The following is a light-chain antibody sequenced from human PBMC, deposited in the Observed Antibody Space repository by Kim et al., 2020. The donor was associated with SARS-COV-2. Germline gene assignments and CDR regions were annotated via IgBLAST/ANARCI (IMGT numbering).Light chain of an antibody. CDR1: SLRSYY. V-gene: IGLV3-19*01. CDR3: NSRDSSGNHLV. J-gene: IGLJ2*01. Sequence: LGQTVRITCQGASLRSYYASCYQQKPGQAPVLVIYGKNNRPSGIPDRFSGSSSGNTASLTITGAQAEDEADYYCNSRDSSGNHLVFGGGTKVTVL. CDR2: GKN.